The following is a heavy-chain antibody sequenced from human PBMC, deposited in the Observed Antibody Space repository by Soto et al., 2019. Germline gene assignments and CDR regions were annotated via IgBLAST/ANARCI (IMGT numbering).Heavy chain of an antibody. CDR1: GGSFSGYY. V-gene: IGHV4-34*01. D-gene: IGHD3-10*01. J-gene: IGHJ3*02. Sequence: QVQLQQWGAGLLKPSETLSLTCAVYGGSFSGYYWSWIRQPPGKGLEWIGEINHSGSTNYNPSLKSRVTISVDTSTNQFSLQLSSVTAADTAVYYCARVRAITMVRGVIHDAFDIWGQGTMVTVSS. CDR2: INHSGST. CDR3: ARVRAITMVRGVIHDAFDI.